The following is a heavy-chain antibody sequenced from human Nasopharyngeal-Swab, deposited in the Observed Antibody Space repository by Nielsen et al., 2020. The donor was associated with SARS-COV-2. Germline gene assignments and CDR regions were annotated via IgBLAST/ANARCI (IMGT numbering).Heavy chain of an antibody. CDR3: ARDQSWTTDNYYYYGMDV. Sequence: ESPKISCAASGFTFDDYGMSWVRQAPGKGLEWVSGLNWNGGSTGYADSVKGRFTISRDNAKNSLYLQMNSLRAKDTALYYCARDQSWTTDNYYYYGMDVWGQGTTVTVSS. CDR2: LNWNGGST. V-gene: IGHV3-20*04. J-gene: IGHJ6*02. D-gene: IGHD3/OR15-3a*01. CDR1: GFTFDDYG.